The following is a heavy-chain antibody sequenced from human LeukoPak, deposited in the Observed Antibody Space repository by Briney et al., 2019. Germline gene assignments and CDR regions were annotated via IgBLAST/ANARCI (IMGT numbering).Heavy chain of an antibody. CDR3: AKDNIGFGLRGSTMVRGVSDY. D-gene: IGHD3-10*01. Sequence: PGGSLRLSCAASGFTFSSYSMNWVRQAPGKGLEWVSSISSSSSYIYYADSVKGRFTISRDNAKNSLYLQMNSLRAEDTAVYYCAKDNIGFGLRGSTMVRGVSDYWGQGTLVTVSS. CDR2: ISSSSSYI. V-gene: IGHV3-21*04. J-gene: IGHJ4*02. CDR1: GFTFSSYS.